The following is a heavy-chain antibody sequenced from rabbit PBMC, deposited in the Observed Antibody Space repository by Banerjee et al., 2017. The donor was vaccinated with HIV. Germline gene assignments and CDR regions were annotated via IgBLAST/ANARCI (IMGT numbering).Heavy chain of an antibody. D-gene: IGHD1-1*01. CDR2: IYAGKGST. Sequence: QSLEESGGGLVQPGGSLTLSCKASGFDFSSYYMSWVRQAPGKGLEWIGIIYAGKGSTYYASWVNGRFTISSHNAQNTLYLQLNSLTAADTATYFCARGGYYYPNLWGQGTLVTVS. J-gene: IGHJ4*01. V-gene: IGHV1S7*01. CDR3: ARGGYYYPNL. CDR1: GFDFSSYY.